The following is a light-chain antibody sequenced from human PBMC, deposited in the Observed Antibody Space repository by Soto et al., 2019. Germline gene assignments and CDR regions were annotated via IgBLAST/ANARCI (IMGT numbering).Light chain of an antibody. CDR2: DVS. J-gene: IGLJ2*01. CDR3: SSYTSDSTL. Sequence: QSALTQPASVSGSPGQSITISCTGTSSDVGGYNFVSWYQQHPAKAPKLIIYDVSNRPSGVPIRFSASKSGSTASLTISGLQAEDEADYYCSSYTSDSTLFGGGIQLTVL. V-gene: IGLV2-14*03. CDR1: SSDVGGYNF.